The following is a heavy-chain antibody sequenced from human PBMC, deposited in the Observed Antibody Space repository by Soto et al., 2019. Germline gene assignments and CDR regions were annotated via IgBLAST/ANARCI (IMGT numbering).Heavy chain of an antibody. J-gene: IGHJ4*02. Sequence: VQLVQSGTEVKEPGASVRVSCKASGYTFTALRPHLARQAPGPGLEWMDWIIVSHDRPRYAPQFQVRLTFETDSSGTTAYMHLTRLTPEDTAVYFCAREPEDGVPGDYWGQGTPVVVSS. CDR1: GYTFTALR. D-gene: IGHD2-8*01. CDR3: AREPEDGVPGDY. V-gene: IGHV1-3*01. CDR2: IIVSHDRP.